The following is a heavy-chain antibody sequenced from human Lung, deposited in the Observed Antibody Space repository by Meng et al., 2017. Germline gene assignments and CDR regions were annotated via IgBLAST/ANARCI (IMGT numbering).Heavy chain of an antibody. CDR3: ARGRRNEPLFDY. J-gene: IGHJ4*02. CDR1: GGSFITHT. D-gene: IGHD1-14*01. CDR2: LIAVFDKT. V-gene: IGHV1-69*13. Sequence: QVQLVQSGPEVKKPGSSVKVACKTSGGSFITHTFSWVRQAPGQGLEWMGGLIAVFDKTKAAPRFQDRVTFTADESTSTAYMELSSLTFDDTAVYFCARGRRNEPLFDYWGQGTLVTVSS.